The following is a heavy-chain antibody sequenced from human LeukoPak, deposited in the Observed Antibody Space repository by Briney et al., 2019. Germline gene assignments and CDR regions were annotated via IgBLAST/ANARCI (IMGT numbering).Heavy chain of an antibody. V-gene: IGHV3-53*04. CDR1: GFTVSSNY. CDR2: IYSGGST. Sequence: GGSLRLSCAASGFTVSSNYMSWVRQAPGKGLEWVSVIYSGGSTYYADSVKGRFTISRHNSKNTLYLQMNSLRAEDMAVYYCARGGSRGYYSTRSPALDYWGQGTLVTVSS. J-gene: IGHJ4*02. D-gene: IGHD3-22*01. CDR3: ARGGSRGYYSTRSPALDY.